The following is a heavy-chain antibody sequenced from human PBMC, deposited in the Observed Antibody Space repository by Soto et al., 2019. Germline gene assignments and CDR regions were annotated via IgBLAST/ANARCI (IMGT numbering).Heavy chain of an antibody. D-gene: IGHD5-12*01. CDR1: GGSFSGYY. CDR3: ARSGYSGYDFPQYYYYYMDV. J-gene: IGHJ6*03. CDR2: INHSGST. Sequence: SETLSLTCAVYGGSFSGYYWSWIRQPPGKGLEWIGEINHSGSTNYNPSLKSRVTISVDTSKNQFSLKLSSVTAADTAVYYCARSGYSGYDFPQYYYYYMDVWGKGTTVTVSS. V-gene: IGHV4-34*01.